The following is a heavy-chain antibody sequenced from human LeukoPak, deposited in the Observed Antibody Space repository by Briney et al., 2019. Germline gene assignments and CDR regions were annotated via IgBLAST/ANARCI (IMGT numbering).Heavy chain of an antibody. CDR2: IYYSGST. Sequence: SETLSLTCTVSGGSISSSSYYWGWIRQPPGKGLEWIGYIYYSGSTNYNPFLKSRVTISVDTSKNRLSLKLSSVTAADTAVYYCASMTFWSGYQYYGMDVWGQGTTVAVSS. V-gene: IGHV4-61*05. CDR1: GGSISSSSYY. D-gene: IGHD3-3*01. J-gene: IGHJ6*02. CDR3: ASMTFWSGYQYYGMDV.